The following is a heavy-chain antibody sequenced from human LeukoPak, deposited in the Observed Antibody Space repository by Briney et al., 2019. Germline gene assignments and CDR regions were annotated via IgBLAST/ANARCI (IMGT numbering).Heavy chain of an antibody. CDR3: AKERTYYDILSRGYWYFDL. Sequence: AGGSLRLSCAASGFTFSSYALHGVRQAPGKGLEWVAVISYDGSNKYYADSVKGRFTISRDNSKNTLYLQMNSLRAEDTAVYYCAKERTYYDILSRGYWYFDLWGRGTLVTVSS. J-gene: IGHJ2*01. CDR2: ISYDGSNK. D-gene: IGHD3-9*01. CDR1: GFTFSSYA. V-gene: IGHV3-30-3*01.